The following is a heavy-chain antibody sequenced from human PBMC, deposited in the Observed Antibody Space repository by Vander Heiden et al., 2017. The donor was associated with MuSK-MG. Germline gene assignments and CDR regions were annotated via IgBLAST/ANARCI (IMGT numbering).Heavy chain of an antibody. CDR3: ARLAPYYYDSA. V-gene: IGHV4-59*08. J-gene: IGHJ5*02. CDR2: IYYSGST. CDR1: GGSISSYY. Sequence: QVQLQQSAPGLAKPSETLSLTCSVSGGSISSYYWSWIRQPPGKGLEWTGYIYYSGSTNDSPSLKTRVTISVDTPKNQFSLKLSSVTAADTAVYYCARLAPYYYDSAWGEGTLVTVSS. D-gene: IGHD3-22*01.